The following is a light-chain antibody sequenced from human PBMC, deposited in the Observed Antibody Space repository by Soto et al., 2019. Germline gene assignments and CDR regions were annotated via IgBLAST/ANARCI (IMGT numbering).Light chain of an antibody. J-gene: IGKJ4*01. CDR1: QNINNY. CDR2: DAS. CDR3: QQYNHWPLT. Sequence: DIQMTQSPSSLSASVGDRVTITCQASQNINNYLNWYQQKPGRAPKLLIYDASNLEAGVPSRFRGSGSGTDFTFTISRLQPEDFAVYYCQQYNHWPLTFGGGTKVDIK. V-gene: IGKV1-33*01.